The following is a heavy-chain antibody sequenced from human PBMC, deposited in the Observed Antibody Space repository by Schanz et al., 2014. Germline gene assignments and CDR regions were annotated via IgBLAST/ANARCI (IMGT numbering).Heavy chain of an antibody. CDR3: AKNQYDDVDLSSFYFDF. J-gene: IGHJ4*02. V-gene: IGHV3-74*01. D-gene: IGHD3-10*02. CDR2: INSVGSNT. Sequence: EVQLVQSGGGLVQPGGSLRLSCAASGFTFSSHCMHWVRQDPGKGLVWVARINSVGSNTDYADSVTGRFTISRDNAKNTLYLQMNTLRAEDTAIYYCAKNQYDDVDLSSFYFDFWGQGTLVTVSS. CDR1: GFTFSSHC.